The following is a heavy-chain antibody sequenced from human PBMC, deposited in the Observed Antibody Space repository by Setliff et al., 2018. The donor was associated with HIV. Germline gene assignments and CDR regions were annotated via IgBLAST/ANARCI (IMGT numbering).Heavy chain of an antibody. CDR2: VSDGGT. J-gene: IGHJ3*02. CDR3: ARRESYYDILKGRAFDGFDI. CDR1: GASVSMPGW. Sequence: SETLSLTCTVIGASVSMPGWWGWVRQSPGKRLEWIGEVSDGGTKYNPSLQGRATTSVDRSKNQFSLELRSVTAADTAVYYCARRESYYDILKGRAFDGFDIWGQGTMVTVSS. D-gene: IGHD3-9*01. V-gene: IGHV4-4*02.